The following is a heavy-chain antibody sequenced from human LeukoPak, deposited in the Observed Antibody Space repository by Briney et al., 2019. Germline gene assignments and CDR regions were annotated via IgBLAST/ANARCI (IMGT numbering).Heavy chain of an antibody. CDR2: LYYSGST. V-gene: IGHV4-39*07. CDR1: GGSIRSSNYY. CDR3: AREGRDSYDSSGYSPDY. J-gene: IGHJ4*02. D-gene: IGHD3-22*01. Sequence: SETLSLTCTVSGGSIRSSNYYWGWIRQPPGKGLEWIGTLYYSGSTYYNPSLKSRVTISVDTSKNQFSLKLTSMTAADTAVYYCAREGRDSYDSSGYSPDYWGQGALVTVYS.